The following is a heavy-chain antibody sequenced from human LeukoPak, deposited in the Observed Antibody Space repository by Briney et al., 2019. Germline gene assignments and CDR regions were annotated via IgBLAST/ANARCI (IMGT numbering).Heavy chain of an antibody. CDR1: GFTFSSYA. CDR2: ISGSGGST. D-gene: IGHD3-10*01. J-gene: IGHJ6*02. V-gene: IGHV3-23*01. CDR3: ARDQENYYGSGSYYPSGYYGMDV. Sequence: GGSLRLSCAASGFTFSSYAMSWVRQAPGKGLEWVSAISGSGGSTYYADSVKGRFTISRDNSKNTLYLQMNSLRAEDTAVYYCARDQENYYGSGSYYPSGYYGMDVWGQGTTVTVSS.